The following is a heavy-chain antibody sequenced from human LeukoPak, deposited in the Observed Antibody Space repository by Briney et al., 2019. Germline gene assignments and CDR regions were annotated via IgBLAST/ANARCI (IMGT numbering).Heavy chain of an antibody. CDR2: ISSSSSYI. Sequence: GGSLRLSCAASGFTFSSYSMNWVRQAPGKGLEWVSSISSSSSYIYYADSVKGRFTISRDNAKNSLYLQMNSLRAEDTAVYYCASVEGARGEGDDYWGQGTLVTVSS. V-gene: IGHV3-21*01. D-gene: IGHD3-10*01. CDR1: GFTFSSYS. J-gene: IGHJ4*02. CDR3: ASVEGARGEGDDY.